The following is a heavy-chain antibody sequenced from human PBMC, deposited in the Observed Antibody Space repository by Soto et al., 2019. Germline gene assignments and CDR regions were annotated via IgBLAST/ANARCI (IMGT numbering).Heavy chain of an antibody. CDR2: IYHSGST. V-gene: IGHV4-4*02. CDR1: SGSISSAHW. CDR3: ATNSYYSLGV. J-gene: IGHJ6*02. Sequence: QVQLQESGPGLVKPSGTLSLTSAVSSGSISSAHWWNWVRQPPGKGLEWIGEIYHSGSTNYNPSLKSRVTVSVDKSMNQFSLKLTSVTAADTAVYYCATNSYYSLGVWGQGTTVTVSS.